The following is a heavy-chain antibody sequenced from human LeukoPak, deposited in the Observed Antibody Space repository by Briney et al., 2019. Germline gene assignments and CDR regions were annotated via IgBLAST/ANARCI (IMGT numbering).Heavy chain of an antibody. CDR3: ARQSYYSGSGSWTGFDY. Sequence: SGTLSLTCAVSGGSISGYYWSWVRQPPGKGLEWIGYIYTNEKTNYNPSVKSRVAMSVHTSKHQFSLLLISATAADPAVYYCARQSYYSGSGSWTGFDYWRQGTLLTVSS. CDR1: GGSISGYY. CDR2: IYTNEKT. J-gene: IGHJ4*02. V-gene: IGHV4-4*09. D-gene: IGHD3-10*01.